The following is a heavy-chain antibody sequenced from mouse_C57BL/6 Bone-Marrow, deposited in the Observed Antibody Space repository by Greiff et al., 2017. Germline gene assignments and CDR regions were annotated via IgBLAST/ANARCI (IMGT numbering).Heavy chain of an antibody. D-gene: IGHD2-1*01. J-gene: IGHJ3*01. CDR1: GFTFSDYY. CDR2: ISNGGGST. CDR3: ARHGVTPY. Sequence: EVKLEESGGGLVQPGGSLKLSCAASGFTFSDYYMYWVRQTPEKRLEWVAYISNGGGSTYYPDTVKGRFTISRDNAKNTLYLQMSRLKSEDTAMYYCARHGVTPYWGQGTLVTVSA. V-gene: IGHV5-12*01.